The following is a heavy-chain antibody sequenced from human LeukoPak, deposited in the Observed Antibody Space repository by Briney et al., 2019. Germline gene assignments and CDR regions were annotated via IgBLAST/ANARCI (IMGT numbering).Heavy chain of an antibody. CDR2: IIPIFGTT. Sequence: GAPVKVSCKASGGTFSTYAISWVRQAPGQGLEWMGGIIPIFGTTNYAQKFQGRVTITADESTSTAYMELSSLRSEDTAVYYCARGVVVVAATILGWFDPWGQGTLVTVSS. V-gene: IGHV1-69*13. D-gene: IGHD2-2*02. CDR3: ARGVVVVAATILGWFDP. J-gene: IGHJ5*02. CDR1: GGTFSTYA.